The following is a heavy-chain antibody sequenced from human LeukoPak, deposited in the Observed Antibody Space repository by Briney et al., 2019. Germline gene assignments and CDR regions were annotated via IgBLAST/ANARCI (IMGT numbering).Heavy chain of an antibody. J-gene: IGHJ5*02. CDR2: IYYSGST. V-gene: IGHV4-39*07. Sequence: SETLSLTCTVSGGSISNYYWGWIRQPPGEGLEWIGSIYYSGSTYYNPSLKSRVTISVDSSKNQFSLRLSSVTAADTAVYYCARESLTWLQSRTSWFDPWGQGTLVTVSS. CDR3: ARESLTWLQSRTSWFDP. CDR1: GGSISNYY. D-gene: IGHD5-24*01.